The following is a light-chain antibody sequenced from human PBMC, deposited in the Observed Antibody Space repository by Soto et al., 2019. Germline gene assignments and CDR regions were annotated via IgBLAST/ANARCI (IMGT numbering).Light chain of an antibody. V-gene: IGKV3-15*01. J-gene: IGKJ1*01. CDR1: QSVATN. CDR2: GAY. CDR3: HPRQSWPRT. Sequence: EILRTQYPATLSVSPGERSTPSCRASQSVATNLAWYQQKPGQPPRLLIYGAYTRATGITASFSGSGSGTDFPPTISDVQPEDFALYYCHPRQSWPRTVGQGTKVDIK.